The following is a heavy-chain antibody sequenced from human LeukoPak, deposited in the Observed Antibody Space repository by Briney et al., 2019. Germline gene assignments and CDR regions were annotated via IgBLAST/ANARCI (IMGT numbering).Heavy chain of an antibody. J-gene: IGHJ4*02. CDR2: ISAHSGNT. CDR1: GYMFTTYG. D-gene: IGHD6-25*01. Sequence: ASVTVSCTTSGYMFTTYGITWVRQPPGQGQQWMGWISAHSGNTKYAEKIQGRVTLTTDTSTSTAYLELGSLTSDDTAVYYCARDLSSGGWTLEFDYWGQGTQVTVAS. CDR3: ARDLSSGGWTLEFDY. V-gene: IGHV1-18*04.